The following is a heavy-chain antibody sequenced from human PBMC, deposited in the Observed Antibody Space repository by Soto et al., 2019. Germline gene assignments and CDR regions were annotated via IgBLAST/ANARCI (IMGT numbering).Heavy chain of an antibody. Sequence: SLRLSCAASGFPFISYGMHWVRQAPGKGLEWVAVISYDGSDKYYADSVKGRFTISRDNSKNTLYLQMNSLRAEDTDVYYCAKEADVKAAWYYFDSWGQGTLVTNCS. D-gene: IGHD6-13*01. CDR3: AKEADVKAAWYYFDS. J-gene: IGHJ4*02. CDR2: ISYDGSDK. V-gene: IGHV3-30*18. CDR1: GFPFISYG.